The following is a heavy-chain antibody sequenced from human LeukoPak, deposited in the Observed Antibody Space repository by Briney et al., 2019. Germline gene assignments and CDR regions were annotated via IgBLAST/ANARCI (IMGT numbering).Heavy chain of an antibody. CDR1: GFTFSSYS. J-gene: IGHJ4*02. V-gene: IGHV3-21*01. CDR3: ARDTVTLHLFDY. CDR2: ISSSSSYI. D-gene: IGHD4-17*01. Sequence: GGSLRLSCAASGFTFSSYSMNWVRQAPGKGLEWVSSISSSSSYIYYADSVKGRFTISRDNAKNSLYLQMNSLRAEDTAVYYCARDTVTLHLFDYWGQGTLVTVSS.